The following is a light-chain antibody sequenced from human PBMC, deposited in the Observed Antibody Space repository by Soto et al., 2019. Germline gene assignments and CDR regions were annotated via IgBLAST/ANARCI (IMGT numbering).Light chain of an antibody. CDR2: QVN. CDR3: SSYSQSINYV. J-gene: IGLJ1*01. V-gene: IGLV2-8*01. Sequence: QSVLAQPPSASGSPGQSATISCTGTNNDIGGYTYVSWYQQLPGKAPKLMIYQVNKRPSGIPDRFSGSKSGNTPSLTVSGLKPDDEAEYLCSSYSQSINYVFANGNNVTV. CDR1: NNDIGGYTY.